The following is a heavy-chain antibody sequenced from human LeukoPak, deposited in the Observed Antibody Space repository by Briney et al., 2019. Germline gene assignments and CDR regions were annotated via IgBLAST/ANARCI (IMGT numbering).Heavy chain of an antibody. Sequence: ASVKVSCKASRYTFTDYYMHWVRQAPGQGLEWMGWINPNSGGTNYAQKFQGRVTMTRDTSLSTAYMELSRLRCDDTAVYYCATYRSSSYGDAFDIWGQGTMVTVSS. CDR1: RYTFTDYY. J-gene: IGHJ3*02. CDR2: INPNSGGT. CDR3: ATYRSSSYGDAFDI. D-gene: IGHD6-6*01. V-gene: IGHV1-2*02.